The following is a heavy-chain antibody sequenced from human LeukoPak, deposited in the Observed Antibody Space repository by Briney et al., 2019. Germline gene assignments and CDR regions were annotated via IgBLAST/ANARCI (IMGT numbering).Heavy chain of an antibody. D-gene: IGHD6-6*01. J-gene: IGHJ4*02. CDR2: INHSGST. Sequence: SETLSLTCAVYGGSFSGYYWSWIRQPPGKGLEWIGEINHSGSTNYNPSLKSRVTISEDTSKNQFSLRLNSVTAADTAVYYCARAALSSSSMQGLDYWGQGTLVTVSS. CDR1: GGSFSGYY. V-gene: IGHV4-34*01. CDR3: ARAALSSSSMQGLDY.